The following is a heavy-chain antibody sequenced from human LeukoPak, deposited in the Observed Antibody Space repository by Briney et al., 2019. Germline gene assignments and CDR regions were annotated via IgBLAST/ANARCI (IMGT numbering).Heavy chain of an antibody. CDR2: VYSSGST. CDR3: ASIYYYDSAPFDP. D-gene: IGHD3-22*01. Sequence: SQTLSLTCTVSGGSISSGSYYWSWIRQPAGKGLEWIGRVYSSGSTNYNPSLKSRVTISVDTSKNQFSLKLSSVTAADTAVYYCASIYYYDSAPFDPWGQGTLVTVFS. V-gene: IGHV4-61*02. J-gene: IGHJ5*02. CDR1: GGSISSGSYY.